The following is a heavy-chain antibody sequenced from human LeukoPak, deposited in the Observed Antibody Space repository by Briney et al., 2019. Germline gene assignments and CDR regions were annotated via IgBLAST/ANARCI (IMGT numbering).Heavy chain of an antibody. CDR2: IYYTGST. Sequence: SGTLSLTCTISGGSISSISYYWGWIRQPPGKGLEWIGSIYYTGSTYYNPSLKSRVTVSVDTSKNQFSLNLSSVTAADTAVYYCASHKGFWGQGTLVTVSS. CDR3: ASHKGF. V-gene: IGHV4-39*07. J-gene: IGHJ4*02. CDR1: GGSISSISYY.